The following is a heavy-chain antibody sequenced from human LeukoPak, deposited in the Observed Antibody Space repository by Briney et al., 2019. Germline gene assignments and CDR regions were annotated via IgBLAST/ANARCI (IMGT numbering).Heavy chain of an antibody. CDR2: ISGSSNT. D-gene: IGHD1-1*01. CDR1: GFIFTNYA. J-gene: IGHJ4*02. CDR3: AKRNWNDFDF. V-gene: IGHV3-23*01. Sequence: QSGGSLRLSCAASGFIFTNYAMSWVRQAPGKGLEWVSTISGSSNTYYADSVKGRFTISRDTSNNTLFLQMNSLSAEDTALYYCAKRNWNDFDFWGQGTQVTVSS.